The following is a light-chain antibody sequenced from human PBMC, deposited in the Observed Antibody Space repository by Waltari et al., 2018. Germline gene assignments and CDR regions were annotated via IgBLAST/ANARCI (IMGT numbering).Light chain of an antibody. CDR2: DAS. J-gene: IGKJ5*01. V-gene: IGKV1-13*02. CDR1: QGISSA. Sequence: ANHLTQSPSSLSASVGDRITITCRASQGISSALAWYQQKPGESPKFLIYDASSLQSGVPSRFSGSASGTDFTLTITSLQPEDFATYYCQQLHSYPITFGQGTRLEIK. CDR3: QQLHSYPIT.